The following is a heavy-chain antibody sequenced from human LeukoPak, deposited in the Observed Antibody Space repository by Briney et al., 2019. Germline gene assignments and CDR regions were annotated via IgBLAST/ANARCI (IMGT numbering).Heavy chain of an antibody. V-gene: IGHV3-7*01. CDR2: MNQDGTEK. CDR1: GLTFTTYW. J-gene: IGHJ4*02. CDR3: VKVAKYYYGSETYYFFEH. D-gene: IGHD3-10*01. Sequence: PTGGSLRLSCAASGLTFTTYWMSWVRQLPGKGLEWVANMNQDGTEKYYVDSVKGRFTISRDNAKNSLDLQMNSLRVEDTGIYYCVKVAKYYYGSETYYFFEHWGQGTPVTASS.